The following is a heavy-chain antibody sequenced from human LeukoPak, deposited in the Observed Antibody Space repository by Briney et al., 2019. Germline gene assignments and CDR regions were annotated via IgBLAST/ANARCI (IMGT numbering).Heavy chain of an antibody. CDR2: IWYDGSNK. J-gene: IGHJ3*02. Sequence: GGSLRLSCAASGFTFSSYGMHWVRQAPGKGLEWVAVIWYDGSNKYYADSVKGRFTISRDNSKNTPYLQMNSLRAEDTAVYYCARGGPNYCSGGSCYPPDDAFDIWGQGTMVTVSS. CDR3: ARGGPNYCSGGSCYPPDDAFDI. V-gene: IGHV3-33*01. D-gene: IGHD2-15*01. CDR1: GFTFSSYG.